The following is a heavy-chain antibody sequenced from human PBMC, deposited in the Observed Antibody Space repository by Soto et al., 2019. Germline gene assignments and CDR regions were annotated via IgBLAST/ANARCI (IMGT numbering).Heavy chain of an antibody. J-gene: IGHJ6*02. CDR1: GFTVSSNY. CDR3: ARVNLWFGYYGMDV. CDR2: IYSGGST. Sequence: EVQLVESGGGLVQPGGSLRLSCAASGFTVSSNYMSWVRQAPGKGLEWVSVIYSGGSTYYADSVKGRFTISRHNSKNTLYLQMNSLRAEDTAVYYCARVNLWFGYYGMDVWGQGTTVTVSS. D-gene: IGHD3-10*01. V-gene: IGHV3-53*04.